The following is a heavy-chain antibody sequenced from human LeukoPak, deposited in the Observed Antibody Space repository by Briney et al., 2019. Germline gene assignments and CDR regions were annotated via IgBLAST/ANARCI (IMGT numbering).Heavy chain of an antibody. V-gene: IGHV4-39*01. CDR2: IYYNGAT. J-gene: IGHJ4*02. CDR3: ARELRFDTRPPSPGY. D-gene: IGHD3-22*01. CDR1: GGSISSTSDY. Sequence: PSETLALTCTVSGGSISSTSDYWAWIRQPPGKGLEWIGTIYYNGATQFSPSLKSRVTMSVDTSKNQFSLRLNSVTATDTAMYYCARELRFDTRPPSPGYWGQGTLVTVSS.